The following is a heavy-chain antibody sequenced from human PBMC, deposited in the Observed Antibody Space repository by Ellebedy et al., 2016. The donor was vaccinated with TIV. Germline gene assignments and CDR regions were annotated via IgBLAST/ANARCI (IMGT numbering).Heavy chain of an antibody. D-gene: IGHD5-24*01. J-gene: IGHJ4*02. CDR2: IKEDGGAR. V-gene: IGHV3-7*03. CDR3: AKDRGWLQHDY. CDR1: GFSFSSCW. Sequence: PGGSLRLSCAVSGFSFSSCWMSWVRQAPGKGLEWVANIKEDGGARYYVDSVKGRFTISRDNAKNSLYLQMDSLRAEDTAVYYCAKDRGWLQHDYWGQGTLVTVSS.